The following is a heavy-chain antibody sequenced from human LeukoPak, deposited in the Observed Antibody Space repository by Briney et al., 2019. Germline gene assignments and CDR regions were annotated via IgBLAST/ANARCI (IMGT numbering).Heavy chain of an antibody. D-gene: IGHD2-2*01. Sequence: GGSLRLSCAASGFPFSIYGMHWVRQAPGKGLEWVAFIWYDGSNKYYTDSVKGRFTISRDNSKNTLYLQMISLRAEDTAVYYCAKESGDMGVVPAAFDYWGQGTLVTVSS. V-gene: IGHV3-30*02. CDR2: IWYDGSNK. CDR1: GFPFSIYG. J-gene: IGHJ4*02. CDR3: AKESGDMGVVPAAFDY.